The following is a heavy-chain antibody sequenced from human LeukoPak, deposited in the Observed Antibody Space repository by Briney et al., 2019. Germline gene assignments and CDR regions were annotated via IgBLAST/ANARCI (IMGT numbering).Heavy chain of an antibody. V-gene: IGHV4-59*01. CDR2: IYYSGST. CDR1: GGSISSYY. D-gene: IGHD3-22*01. Sequence: SETLSLTCTVSGGSISSYYWSWIRQPPGKGLEWSVYIYYSGSTNYNPSLKSRVTISVDTSKNQFSPKLSSATAADTDVYYCARDYYYYDSSGYYYLDAFDIWGQGTMVTVSS. CDR3: ARDYYYYDSSGYYYLDAFDI. J-gene: IGHJ3*02.